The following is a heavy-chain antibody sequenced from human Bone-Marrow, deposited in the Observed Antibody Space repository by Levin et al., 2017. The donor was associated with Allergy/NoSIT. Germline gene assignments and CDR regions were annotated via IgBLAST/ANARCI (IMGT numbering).Heavy chain of an antibody. CDR3: ARDPDSGFDS. D-gene: IGHD5-12*01. V-gene: IGHV1-18*01. CDR2: ISAYNGNT. Sequence: GESLKISCQASGDTFSHLSFSWVRQAPGQGLVWMAWISAYNGNTHYAQRFKDRVTLTTDTSTSTVYMELRSLTSDDTAVYYCARDPDSGFDSWGQGALVTVSS. CDR1: GDTFSHLS. J-gene: IGHJ5*01.